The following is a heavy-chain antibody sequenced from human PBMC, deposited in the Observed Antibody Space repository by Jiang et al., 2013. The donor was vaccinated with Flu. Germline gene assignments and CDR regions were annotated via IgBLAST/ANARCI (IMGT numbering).Heavy chain of an antibody. D-gene: IGHD2-8*02. CDR1: GSNFVNYW. V-gene: IGHV5-10-1*01. CDR3: TRGHFNSAYW. J-gene: IGHJ4*02. Sequence: GAEVKKPGESLKISCKGSGSNFVNYWINWVRQVPGRGLEWMGRINSQQSITKYSPSFQGHVTISVDRSVDTAYLQWTSLRASDSAIYYCTRGHFNSAYWWGQGTLVTVSS. CDR2: INSQQSIT.